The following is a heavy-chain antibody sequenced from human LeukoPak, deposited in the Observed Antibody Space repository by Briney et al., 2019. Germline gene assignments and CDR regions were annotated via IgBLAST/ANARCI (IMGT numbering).Heavy chain of an antibody. Sequence: SETLSLNCAVYGYSISSGYYWGWIRRPPRKGLEWIGTNFHSRSSDYNPSLKRRVNMSGDASKNQISLQLRSVPAADTAVYYCARASGSYETGRYYYYGMDVWGKGTSDSVSS. V-gene: IGHV4-38-2*01. CDR1: GYSISSGYY. D-gene: IGHD6-13*01. CDR3: ARASGSYETGRYYYYGMDV. CDR2: NFHSRSS. J-gene: IGHJ6*04.